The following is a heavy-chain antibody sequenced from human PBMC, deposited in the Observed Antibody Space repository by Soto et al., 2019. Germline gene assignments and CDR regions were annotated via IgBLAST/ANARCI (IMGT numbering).Heavy chain of an antibody. D-gene: IGHD3-10*01. Sequence: TLSLTCTVSGGSISSYYWSWIRQPPGKGLEWIGYIYYSGSTYYNPSLKSRVTISVDTSKNQFSLKLSSVTAADTAVYYCARGAGGYGSGSYYNSNYYYYGMDVWGQGTTVTVSS. J-gene: IGHJ6*02. V-gene: IGHV4-30-4*01. CDR2: IYYSGST. CDR1: GGSISSYY. CDR3: ARGAGGYGSGSYYNSNYYYYGMDV.